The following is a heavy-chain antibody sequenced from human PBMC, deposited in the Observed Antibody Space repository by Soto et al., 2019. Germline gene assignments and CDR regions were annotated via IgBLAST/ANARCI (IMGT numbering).Heavy chain of an antibody. V-gene: IGHV4-59*01. CDR1: GGSISRYY. D-gene: IGHD2-8*01. CDR2: AYYSGDT. J-gene: IGHJ5*02. Sequence: PSETLSLTCSVSGGSISRYYWSWIRRPPGKGLEWIGYAYYSGDTGYNPSLQSRVTMAVDTSKNQVSLKLTSVTAADTAVYYCARDRSTYGGGGTGEVKENWFDPWGQGALVTVSS. CDR3: ARDRSTYGGGGTGEVKENWFDP.